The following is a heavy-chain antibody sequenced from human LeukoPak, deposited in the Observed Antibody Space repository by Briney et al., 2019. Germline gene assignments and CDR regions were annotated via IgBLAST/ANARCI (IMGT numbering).Heavy chain of an antibody. CDR1: GGSISSGGYY. D-gene: IGHD5-18*01. Sequence: PSETLSLTCTVSGGSISSGGYYWSWIRQPPGKGLEWIGEINHSGSTNYNPSLKSRVTISVDTSKNQFSLKLSSVTAADTAVYYCARGPKRNLDTAMETKPEGINGMDVWGQGTTVTVSS. CDR3: ARGPKRNLDTAMETKPEGINGMDV. V-gene: IGHV4-39*07. J-gene: IGHJ6*02. CDR2: INHSGST.